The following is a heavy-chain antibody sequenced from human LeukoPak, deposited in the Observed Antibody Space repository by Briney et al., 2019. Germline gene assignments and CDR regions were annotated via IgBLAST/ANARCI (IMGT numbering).Heavy chain of an antibody. CDR2: IYPGDSDT. Sequence: GESLKISCKGSGYSFTSYWIGWVRQMPGKGLEWMGIIYPGDSDTRYSPSFQGQVTISADKSISTAYLQWSSLKASDTAMYYCASRISGSGWYMMKDGAFDIWGQGTMVTVSS. D-gene: IGHD6-19*01. V-gene: IGHV5-51*01. J-gene: IGHJ3*02. CDR3: ASRISGSGWYMMKDGAFDI. CDR1: GYSFTSYW.